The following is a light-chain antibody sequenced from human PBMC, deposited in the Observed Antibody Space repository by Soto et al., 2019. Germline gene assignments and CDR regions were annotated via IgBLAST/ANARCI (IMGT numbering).Light chain of an antibody. J-gene: IGLJ3*02. Sequence: QSVLTQPPSVSGAPGQRVTISCTGSSSNIGAGYDVHWYQQLPGTAPKLLIYGNTNRPSRVPDRFSSSKSGTSASLDITGLQAEDEADYYCQSYDSSLSGSVFGGGTKVTVL. CDR2: GNT. CDR3: QSYDSSLSGSV. CDR1: SSNIGAGYD. V-gene: IGLV1-40*01.